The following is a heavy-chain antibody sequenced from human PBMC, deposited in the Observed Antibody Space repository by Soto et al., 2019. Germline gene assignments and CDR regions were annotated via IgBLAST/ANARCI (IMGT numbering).Heavy chain of an antibody. CDR3: ARAFYGMDV. CDR1: GFSLSGTGMR. J-gene: IGHJ6*02. V-gene: IGHV2-70*04. Sequence: GPTLVNPTQTLTLTCTVSGFSLSGTGMRVTWIRQPPGKALEWLARIDWEDTKLYSTSLKTRLSISRDTSKNQVVLTMTNMDPADTATYYCARAFYGMDVWGPGTTVTVSS. CDR2: IDWEDTK.